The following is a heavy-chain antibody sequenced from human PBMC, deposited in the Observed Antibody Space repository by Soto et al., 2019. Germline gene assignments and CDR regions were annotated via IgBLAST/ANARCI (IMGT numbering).Heavy chain of an antibody. J-gene: IGHJ5*02. CDR3: AKDRSYYGSGSYYGPYNWFDP. D-gene: IGHD3-10*01. Sequence: GSLRLSCAASGFTFSSYAMSWVRQAPGKGLEWVSAISGSGGSTYYADSVKGRFTISRDNSKNTLYLQMNSLRAEDTAVYYCAKDRSYYGSGSYYGPYNWFDPWGQGTLVTVSS. CDR2: ISGSGGST. CDR1: GFTFSSYA. V-gene: IGHV3-23*01.